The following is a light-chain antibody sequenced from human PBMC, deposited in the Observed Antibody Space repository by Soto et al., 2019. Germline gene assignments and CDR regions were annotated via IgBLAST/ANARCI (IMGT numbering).Light chain of an antibody. CDR1: SSNIGSNY. CDR2: KNN. CDR3: AVWDDSLSGREV. J-gene: IGLJ2*01. V-gene: IGLV1-47*01. Sequence: QPVLTQPPSASGTPGQRGTISCSGSSSNIGSNYVYWYQQVPGTTPKLLIYKNNQRPSGVPERFSGSKSGTSASLAISGLRSEDEADYYCAVWDDSLSGREVFGGGTKLTVL.